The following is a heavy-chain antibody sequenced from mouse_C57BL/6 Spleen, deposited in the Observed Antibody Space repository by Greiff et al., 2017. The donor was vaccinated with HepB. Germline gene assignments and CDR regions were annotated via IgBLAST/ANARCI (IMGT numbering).Heavy chain of an antibody. CDR1: GYTFTSYG. CDR3: ARSGDYYGSSYGWYFDV. D-gene: IGHD1-1*01. Sequence: QVQLQQSGAELARPGASVKLSCKASGYTFTSYGISWVKQRTGQGLEWIGEIYPRSGNTYYNEKFKGKATLTADKSSSTAYMELRSLTSEDSAVYFCARSGDYYGSSYGWYFDVWGTGTTVTVSS. V-gene: IGHV1-81*01. CDR2: IYPRSGNT. J-gene: IGHJ1*03.